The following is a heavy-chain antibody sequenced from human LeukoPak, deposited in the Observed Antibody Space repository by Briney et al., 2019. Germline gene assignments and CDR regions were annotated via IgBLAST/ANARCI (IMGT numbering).Heavy chain of an antibody. J-gene: IGHJ6*03. Sequence: SQTLSPTCAISGDSVSSNSAAWNWIRQSPSRGLEWLGRTYYRSKWYNDYAVSVKSRITINPDTSKNQFSLQLNSVTPEDTAVYYCARMGIAVAGTVWSVSSYYYMDVWGKGTTVTISS. CDR1: GDSVSSNSAA. CDR2: TYYRSKWYN. V-gene: IGHV6-1*01. D-gene: IGHD6-19*01. CDR3: ARMGIAVAGTVWSVSSYYYMDV.